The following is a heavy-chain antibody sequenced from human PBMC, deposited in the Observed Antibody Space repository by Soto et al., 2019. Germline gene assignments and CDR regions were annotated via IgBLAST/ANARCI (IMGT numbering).Heavy chain of an antibody. CDR2: INSDGSTI. CDR1: GYTFSPFW. Sequence: GGSLRLSCAASGYTFSPFWMHWVRQAPGKGLVWVSHINSDGSTILYADSVKGRFTISRDNAKNTLYLQMNSLKAEDTAMYFCVRDRGYPDSFDVWGRGTMVTVSS. D-gene: IGHD3-10*01. CDR3: VRDRGYPDSFDV. J-gene: IGHJ3*01. V-gene: IGHV3-74*01.